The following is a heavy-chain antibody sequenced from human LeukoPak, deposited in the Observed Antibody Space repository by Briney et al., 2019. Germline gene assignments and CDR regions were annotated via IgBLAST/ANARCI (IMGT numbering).Heavy chain of an antibody. J-gene: IGHJ4*02. Sequence: GGSLRLSCAASGFTFSSYWMHWVRQAPGKGLVWVSRISSDGSTTDYADSVKRRFTISRDNAKTTLYLQMNSLRAEDSAVYYCARDAAAANFDYWGQGTLVPVSS. CDR3: ARDAAAANFDY. CDR1: GFTFSSYW. V-gene: IGHV3-74*01. CDR2: ISSDGSTT. D-gene: IGHD6-13*01.